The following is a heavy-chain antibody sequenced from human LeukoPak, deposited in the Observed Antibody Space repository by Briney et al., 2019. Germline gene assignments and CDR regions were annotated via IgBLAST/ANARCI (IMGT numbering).Heavy chain of an antibody. CDR3: AKDGHYYDSSGYLDY. Sequence: GRSLRLSCAASGFTFSSYGMHWVRQAPGKGLEWVAVISYDGSNKYYADSVKGRFTISRDNSKNTLYLQMNSLRAEDTAVYYCAKDGHYYDSSGYLDYWGQGTLVTVSS. D-gene: IGHD3-22*01. V-gene: IGHV3-30*18. CDR1: GFTFSSYG. J-gene: IGHJ4*02. CDR2: ISYDGSNK.